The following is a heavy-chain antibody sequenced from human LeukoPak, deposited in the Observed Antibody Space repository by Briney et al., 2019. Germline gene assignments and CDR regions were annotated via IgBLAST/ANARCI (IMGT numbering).Heavy chain of an antibody. J-gene: IGHJ4*02. CDR3: ARGKFDSNGYYLDY. Sequence: SETLSLTCAVYGGSFSGYYWSWIRQPPGKGLEWTGEINHTGNTNYNPSLKSRVTISEDTSKNQFSLKLSSVTAADTAVYYCARGKFDSNGYYLDYWGQGTLVTVSS. V-gene: IGHV4-34*01. D-gene: IGHD3-22*01. CDR1: GGSFSGYY. CDR2: INHTGNT.